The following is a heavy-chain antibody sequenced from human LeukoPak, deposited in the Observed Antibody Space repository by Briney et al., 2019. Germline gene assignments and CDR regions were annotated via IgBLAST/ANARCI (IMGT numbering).Heavy chain of an antibody. CDR2: IYYSGST. Sequence: SETLSLTCTVSGGSISSYYCSWIRQPPGKGLEWIGYIYYSGSTNYNPSLKSRVTISVDTSKNQFSLKLSSVTAADTAVYYCARDSVVVVAATRTYYYGMDVWGKGTTVTVSS. V-gene: IGHV4-59*01. J-gene: IGHJ6*04. CDR3: ARDSVVVVAATRTYYYGMDV. D-gene: IGHD2-15*01. CDR1: GGSISSYY.